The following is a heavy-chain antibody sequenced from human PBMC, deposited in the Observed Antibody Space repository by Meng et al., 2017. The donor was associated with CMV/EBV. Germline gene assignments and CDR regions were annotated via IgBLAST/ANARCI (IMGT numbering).Heavy chain of an antibody. CDR2: TYYRSKWYN. V-gene: IGHV6-1*01. D-gene: IGHD4-17*01. J-gene: IGHJ3*02. Sequence: LRLSCAISGDSVFSNSAAWNWIRQSPSRGLEWLGRTYYRSKWYNDYAVSVKSRITINPDTSKNQFSLQLNSVTPEDTAVYYCARETTGSAYGDYDDAFDIWGQGTMVTVSS. CDR1: GDSVFSNSAA. CDR3: ARETTGSAYGDYDDAFDI.